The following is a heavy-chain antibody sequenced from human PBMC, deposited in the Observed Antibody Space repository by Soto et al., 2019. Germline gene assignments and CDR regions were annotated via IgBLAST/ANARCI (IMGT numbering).Heavy chain of an antibody. D-gene: IGHD5-18*01. CDR3: ARGFTTKVIDY. CDR2: IYYSGST. CDR1: GGSISDYY. Sequence: PSETLSLTCTVSGGSISDYYWSWIRQPPGKGLEWIGYIYYSGSTNYNPSLKSRVTISVDTSKNQFSLKLSSVTAADTAVYYCARGFTTKVIDYWGQGTPVTVSS. J-gene: IGHJ4*02. V-gene: IGHV4-59*01.